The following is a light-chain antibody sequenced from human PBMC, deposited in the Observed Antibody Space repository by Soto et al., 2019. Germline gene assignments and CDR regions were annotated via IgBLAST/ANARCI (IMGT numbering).Light chain of an antibody. CDR1: QSISSW. J-gene: IGKJ1*01. CDR2: AAY. V-gene: IGKV1-5*01. CDR3: LQDYSYPWT. Sequence: DIQMTQSPSSLSASVGDRVTITCQASQSISSWLAWYQQKPGKAHKLLIHAAYSLESGVQTRFSGSGSGTDFTFTIRSLQAEDFATYYCLQDYSYPWTFGQGTKVDIK.